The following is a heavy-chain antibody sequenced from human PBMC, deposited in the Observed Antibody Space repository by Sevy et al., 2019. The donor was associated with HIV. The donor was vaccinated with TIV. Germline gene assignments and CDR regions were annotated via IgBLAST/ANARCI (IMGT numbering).Heavy chain of an antibody. V-gene: IGHV3-23*01. J-gene: IGHJ4*02. CDR3: AKPYSNTWQAFCY. CDR2: ISCSGDRT. CDR1: GFTFSNTG. Sequence: GGSLRLSCAASGFTFSNTGMRWVRQAPGKGLEWVSGISCSGDRTSYVESVKGRFTISRDNSKNTLYLQMNSLRAEDTALYYCAKPYSNTWQAFCYWGQGTLVTVSS. D-gene: IGHD6-13*01.